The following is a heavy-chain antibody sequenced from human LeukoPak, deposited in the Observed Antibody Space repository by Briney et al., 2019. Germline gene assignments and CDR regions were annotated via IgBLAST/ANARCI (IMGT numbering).Heavy chain of an antibody. D-gene: IGHD3-9*01. CDR3: ARGYFGMLDFDY. Sequence: SETLSLTCTVSGGSITNYYWTWIRQPPGKGLEWIGYIYYTGTTDYNPSLRSRLTMSVDTSKNQFSLKLTSVTAADTAVYYCARGYFGMLDFDYWGQGTLVAVSS. V-gene: IGHV4-59*01. CDR1: GGSITNYY. CDR2: IYYTGTT. J-gene: IGHJ4*02.